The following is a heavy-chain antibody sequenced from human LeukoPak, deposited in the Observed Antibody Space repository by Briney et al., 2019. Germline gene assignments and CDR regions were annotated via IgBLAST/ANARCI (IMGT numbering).Heavy chain of an antibody. D-gene: IGHD3-10*01. J-gene: IGHJ3*02. Sequence: SETLSLTCTVSGGSISSSNYYWGWIRQPPGKGPEWIGSIYYSGIPYYNPSLKSRVTISVDTSKNQFSLTLSSVTAADTAVYYCARDLWFGAGRVFDIWGQGTMVTVSS. CDR3: ARDLWFGAGRVFDI. CDR2: IYYSGIP. CDR1: GGSISSSNYY. V-gene: IGHV4-39*07.